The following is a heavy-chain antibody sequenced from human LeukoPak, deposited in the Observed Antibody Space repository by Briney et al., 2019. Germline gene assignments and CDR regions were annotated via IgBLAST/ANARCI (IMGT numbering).Heavy chain of an antibody. Sequence: PGGSLRLSCAASGFAFNTYSMNWVRQAPGKGLEWVSSITSSSTTIYYADPVKGRFTISRDNAKNSLYLQMNSLGDEDTAVYYCVRDAAYSAFNMWGQGTMVTVSS. CDR1: GFAFNTYS. D-gene: IGHD4-11*01. CDR3: VRDAAYSAFNM. CDR2: ITSSSTTI. J-gene: IGHJ3*02. V-gene: IGHV3-48*02.